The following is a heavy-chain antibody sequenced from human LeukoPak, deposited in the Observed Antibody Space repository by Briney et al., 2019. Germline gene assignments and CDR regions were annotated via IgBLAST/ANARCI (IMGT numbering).Heavy chain of an antibody. J-gene: IGHJ3*02. V-gene: IGHV4-59*07. CDR3: TRGRWLPNAFDI. CDR2: IYYSGRT. CDR1: GDSINSYY. D-gene: IGHD5-24*01. Sequence: SDTLSLTCTVSGDSINSYYWNCIRQPPGKGLEWIGYIYYSGRTDYNPSLKSRVTISVDTSKPQLSMKLKSVTAADTAVYFCTRGRWLPNAFDIWGQGTMVTVFS.